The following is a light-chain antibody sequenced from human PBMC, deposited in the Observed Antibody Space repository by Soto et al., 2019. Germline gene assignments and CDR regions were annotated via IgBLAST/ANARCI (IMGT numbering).Light chain of an antibody. CDR3: QQYSDWPWT. J-gene: IGKJ1*01. CDR1: QSLTTD. Sequence: EIVVTQSPATLSVSPGEGATFSCRTGQSLTTDLAWYQQRPGQTPRLLIYRASTRATGIPDRFSGSGSGTEFTLTISSLQSEDFAVYYCQQYSDWPWTFGQGTKVDIK. V-gene: IGKV3-15*01. CDR2: RAS.